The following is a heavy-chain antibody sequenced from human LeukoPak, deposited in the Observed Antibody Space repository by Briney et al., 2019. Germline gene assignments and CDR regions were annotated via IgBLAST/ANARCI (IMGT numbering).Heavy chain of an antibody. CDR2: VSSSGSTI. CDR1: GFTFSNFE. D-gene: IGHD3-10*01. V-gene: IGHV3-48*03. CDR3: ARDGDQYGSGVRPDY. J-gene: IGHJ4*02. Sequence: GGSLRLSCAASGFTFSNFEVNWVRQAPGKGLEWISYVSSSGSTIYYADSVKGRFTISRDNAKNSLYLQMNSLRAEDTAIYYCARDGDQYGSGVRPDYWGQGTLVTVSS.